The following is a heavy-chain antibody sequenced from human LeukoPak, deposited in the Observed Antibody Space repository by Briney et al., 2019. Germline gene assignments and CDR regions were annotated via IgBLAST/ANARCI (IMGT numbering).Heavy chain of an antibody. CDR3: ARVLRQQLASD. CDR1: GFTFSSYW. V-gene: IGHV3-74*01. Sequence: PGGSLRLSCAASGFTFSSYWMHWVSHAPGKGLVWVSRINSDGSSTSYADSVKGRFTISRDNAKNTLYLQMNSLRAEDTAVYYCARVLRQQLASDWGQGTLVTVSS. CDR2: INSDGSST. D-gene: IGHD6-13*01. J-gene: IGHJ4*02.